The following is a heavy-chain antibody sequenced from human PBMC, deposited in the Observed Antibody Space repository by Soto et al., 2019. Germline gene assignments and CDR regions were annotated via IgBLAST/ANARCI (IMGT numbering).Heavy chain of an antibody. CDR1: GGTFSSYA. J-gene: IGHJ6*02. V-gene: IGHV1-69*06. Sequence: SVKVSCKXSGGTFSSYAISWVRQAPGQGLEWMGGIIPIFGTAKYAEKFQGRVTITADKSTSTAYMELSSLRSEDTAVYYCARAIVGATEYYGMDVWGQGTTVTVSS. D-gene: IGHD1-26*01. CDR2: IIPIFGTA. CDR3: ARAIVGATEYYGMDV.